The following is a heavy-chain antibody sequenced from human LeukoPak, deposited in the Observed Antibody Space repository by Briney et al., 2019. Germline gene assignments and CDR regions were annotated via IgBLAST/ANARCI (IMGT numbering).Heavy chain of an antibody. V-gene: IGHV3-9*01. J-gene: IGHJ5*02. D-gene: IGHD3-3*01. Sequence: PGGSLRLSCATSGFTFDDYAMPWVRQAPGKGLEWVSGISWNSGSIGYADSVKGRFTISRDNAKNSLYLQMNSLRAEDTALYYCAKGYYDFWSGYLAFDPWGQGTLVTVSS. CDR3: AKGYYDFWSGYLAFDP. CDR2: ISWNSGSI. CDR1: GFTFDDYA.